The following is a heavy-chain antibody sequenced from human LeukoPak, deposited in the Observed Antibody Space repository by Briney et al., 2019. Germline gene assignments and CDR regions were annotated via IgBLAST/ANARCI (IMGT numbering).Heavy chain of an antibody. Sequence: SETLSLTCTVSGGSINSATYYWTWIRQPAGEGLEWIGRIYTSGSTNYNPSLKSRVTISVDTSKNQFSLKLSSVTAADTAVYYCARNSCPSGTCYDNRGYFDYWGQGTLVTVSS. J-gene: IGHJ4*02. V-gene: IGHV4-61*02. D-gene: IGHD2-15*01. CDR1: GGSINSATYY. CDR2: IYTSGST. CDR3: ARNSCPSGTCYDNRGYFDY.